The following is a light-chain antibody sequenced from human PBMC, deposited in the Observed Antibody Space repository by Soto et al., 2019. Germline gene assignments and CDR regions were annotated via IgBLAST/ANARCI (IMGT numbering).Light chain of an antibody. CDR2: GAS. J-gene: IGKJ4*01. V-gene: IGKV1-17*03. Sequence: DIQMTQSPSAMSASVGDRVTTTCRASQAISHYLAWFHQRPGKVPKRLIYGASTLESGVPSRFSGSGSGTEFTLTISSLQPEDFGTYYCLQHNTYPLSFGGGTKV. CDR3: LQHNTYPLS. CDR1: QAISHY.